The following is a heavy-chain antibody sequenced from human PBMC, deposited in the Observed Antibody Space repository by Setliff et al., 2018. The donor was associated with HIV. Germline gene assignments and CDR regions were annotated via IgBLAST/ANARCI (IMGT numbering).Heavy chain of an antibody. Sequence: ASETLSLTCAVYGGSFSGYYWSWIRQPPGKGLEWIGEINHSGSTNCSPSLKSRVTISVDTSKNQFSLKLSSVTAADTAVYYCAGRQPYYFDSSGWSQGTLVTVSS. J-gene: IGHJ4*02. CDR1: GGSFSGYY. D-gene: IGHD3-22*01. CDR3: AGRQPYYFDSSG. CDR2: INHSGST. V-gene: IGHV4-34*01.